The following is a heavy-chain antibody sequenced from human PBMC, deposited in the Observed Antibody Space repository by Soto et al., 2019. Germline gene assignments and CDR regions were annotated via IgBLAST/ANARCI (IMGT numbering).Heavy chain of an antibody. CDR1: GCSFTSYW. CDR3: ARLGLNWNYGFDP. CDR2: IYPGDSDT. Sequence: GESLKISGKGSGCSFTSYWIGWVRQMPGKGLEWMGIIYPGDSDTRYSPSFQGQVTISADKSISTAYLQWSSLKASDTAMYYCARLGLNWNYGFDPWGQGTLVTVSS. D-gene: IGHD1-7*01. V-gene: IGHV5-51*01. J-gene: IGHJ5*02.